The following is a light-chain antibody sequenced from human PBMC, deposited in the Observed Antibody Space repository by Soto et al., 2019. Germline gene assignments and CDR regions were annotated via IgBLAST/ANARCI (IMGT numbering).Light chain of an antibody. J-gene: IGLJ2*01. CDR2: GNS. CDR1: RSNIGTGYD. V-gene: IGLV1-40*01. CDR3: QSYDSSLSGHVV. Sequence: QSVLTQPPSVSGAPGQWVTISCTGSRSNIGTGYDVHWYQQLPGTAPKLLIYGNSNRPSGVPDRFSGSKSGTSASLAITGLQAEDEADYYCQSYDSSLSGHVVFGGGTKLTV.